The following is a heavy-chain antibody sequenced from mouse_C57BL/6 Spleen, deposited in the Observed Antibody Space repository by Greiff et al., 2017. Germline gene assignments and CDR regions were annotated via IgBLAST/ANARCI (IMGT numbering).Heavy chain of an antibody. J-gene: IGHJ4*01. CDR1: GFSLSTSGMG. V-gene: IGHV8-12*01. Sequence: QVTLKESGPGILQSSQTLSLTCSFSGFSLSTSGMGVSWIRQPSGKGLEWLAHIYWDDDKRYNPSLKSRLTISKDTSRNQVFLKITSVDTADTATYYCARSGSYYSNEGYYYAMDYWGQGTSVTVSS. CDR3: ARSGSYYSNEGYYYAMDY. D-gene: IGHD2-5*01. CDR2: IYWDDDK.